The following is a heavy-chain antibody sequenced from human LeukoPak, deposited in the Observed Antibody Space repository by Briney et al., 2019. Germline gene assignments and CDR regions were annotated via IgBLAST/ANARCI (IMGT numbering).Heavy chain of an antibody. V-gene: IGHV4-59*12. CDR3: AREGTAGTNLNWFDP. Sequence: SETLSLTCTVSVGSISSYYWSWIRQPPGKGLEWIGNIYYSGSTNYNPSLKSRVTISVDTSKNQFSLKLSSVTAADTVVYFCAREGTAGTNLNWFDPWGQGTLVTVSS. CDR2: IYYSGST. D-gene: IGHD1-1*01. CDR1: VGSISSYY. J-gene: IGHJ5*02.